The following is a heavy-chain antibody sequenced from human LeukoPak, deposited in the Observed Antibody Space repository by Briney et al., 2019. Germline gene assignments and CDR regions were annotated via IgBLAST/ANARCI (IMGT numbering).Heavy chain of an antibody. CDR1: GYTFTSYD. V-gene: IGHV1-46*01. Sequence: ASVKVSCKASGYTFTSYDLNWVRQAPGQGLEWMGIINPSGGSTSYAQKFQGRVTMTRDMSTSTVYMELSSLRSEDTAVYYCARDHTQGDCTNGVCYPYYFDYWGQGTLVTVSS. CDR3: ARDHTQGDCTNGVCYPYYFDY. J-gene: IGHJ4*02. D-gene: IGHD2-8*01. CDR2: INPSGGST.